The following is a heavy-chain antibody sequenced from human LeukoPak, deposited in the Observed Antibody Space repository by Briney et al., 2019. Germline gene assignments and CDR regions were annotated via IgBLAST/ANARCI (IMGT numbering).Heavy chain of an antibody. V-gene: IGHV3-21*01. CDR2: ISSSSSYI. Sequence: GGSLRLSCAASGFTFSNAWMSWVRQAPGKGLEWVPSISSSSSYIYYADSVKGRFTISRDNAKNSLYFQMNSLRAEDTAAYYCARRVATANDAFDIWGQGTMVTVSS. CDR1: GFTFSNAW. D-gene: IGHD6-13*01. CDR3: ARRVATANDAFDI. J-gene: IGHJ3*02.